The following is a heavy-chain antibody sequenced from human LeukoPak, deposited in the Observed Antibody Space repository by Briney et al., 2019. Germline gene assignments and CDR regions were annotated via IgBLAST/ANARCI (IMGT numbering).Heavy chain of an antibody. CDR3: ARDLTGAVLDF. CDR2: ITSDGSST. D-gene: IGHD1-26*01. CDR1: GFTFSSYW. Sequence: PGGSLRLSCAASGFTFSSYWMHWVRQAPGKGLVCVSRITSDGSSTSYADSVRGRFTISRDNAKNTVYLQMNSLRPEDTAVYYCARDLTGAVLDFWGQGTLVTVSS. V-gene: IGHV3-74*01. J-gene: IGHJ4*02.